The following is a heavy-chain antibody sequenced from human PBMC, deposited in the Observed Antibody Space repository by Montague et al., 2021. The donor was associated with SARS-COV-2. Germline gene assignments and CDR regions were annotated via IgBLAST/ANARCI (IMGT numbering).Heavy chain of an antibody. D-gene: IGHD7-27*01. CDR3: ATSADWGSTGRFDF. Sequence: SVKVSCKVSGYSLTELPMHWVRQAPGKGLEWMGGVDPEDGKMIYXQNFQGRLTIAEDTSADTAYMELSSLRSDDTAVYYCATSADWGSTGRFDFWGQGTLVTVSS. V-gene: IGHV1-24*01. CDR2: VDPEDGKM. J-gene: IGHJ4*02. CDR1: GYSLTELP.